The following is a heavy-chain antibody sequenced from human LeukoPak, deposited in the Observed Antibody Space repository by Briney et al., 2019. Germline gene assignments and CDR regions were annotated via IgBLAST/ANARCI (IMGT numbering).Heavy chain of an antibody. CDR1: GGSISSGGYS. Sequence: SETLSLTCAVSGGSISSGGYSWSWSRQPPGKGLEWIGYIYHSGSTYYNPSLKSRVTISVDRSKNQFSLKLSSVTAADTAVYYCARAGRKRYVVVPAAPGSWFDPWGQGILVTVSS. J-gene: IGHJ5*02. V-gene: IGHV4-30-2*01. CDR2: IYHSGST. CDR3: ARAGRKRYVVVPAAPGSWFDP. D-gene: IGHD2-2*01.